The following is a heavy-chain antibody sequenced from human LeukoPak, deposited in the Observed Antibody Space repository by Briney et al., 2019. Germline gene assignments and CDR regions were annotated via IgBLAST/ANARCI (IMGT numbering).Heavy chain of an antibody. CDR2: ISYDGSNK. Sequence: GGSLRLSCAASGFTFSNYAIHWVRQAPGKGLEWVAFISYDGSNKHYADSVKGRFTISRDNSKYTPYLQMNSLRPEDTAVYYCARARFGYNRGPFDYWGQGILVTVSS. V-gene: IGHV3-30-3*01. CDR1: GFTFSNYA. CDR3: ARARFGYNRGPFDY. J-gene: IGHJ4*02. D-gene: IGHD5-24*01.